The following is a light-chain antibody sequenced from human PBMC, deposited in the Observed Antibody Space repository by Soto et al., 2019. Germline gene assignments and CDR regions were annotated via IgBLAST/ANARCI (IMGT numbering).Light chain of an antibody. CDR3: SSYAGSSNV. CDR1: SSDVGGFNY. V-gene: IGLV2-8*01. J-gene: IGLJ1*01. CDR2: EVN. Sequence: QSVLTQPASVSGSPGQSITISCTGTSSDVGGFNYVSWYQQYPGKAPKLMIYEVNKRPSGVPDRFSGSKSGNTASLTVSGLQAEDEPDYYCSSYAGSSNVFGTGTKLTVL.